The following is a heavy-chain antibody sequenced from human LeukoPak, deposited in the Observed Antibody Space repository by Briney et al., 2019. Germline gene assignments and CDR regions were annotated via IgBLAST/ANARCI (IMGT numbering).Heavy chain of an antibody. J-gene: IGHJ4*02. CDR3: AKDIRLYADY. CDR1: GFTFSSYA. Sequence: QPGGSLRLSCAASGFTFSSYAMSWVRQAPGKGLEWVSAISTSGSTYYADSVKGRFTVSRDNSKNTLYLQMNSLRAEGTAVYYCAKDIRLYADYWGQGTLVTVSS. CDR2: ISTSGST. D-gene: IGHD5/OR15-5a*01. V-gene: IGHV3-23*01.